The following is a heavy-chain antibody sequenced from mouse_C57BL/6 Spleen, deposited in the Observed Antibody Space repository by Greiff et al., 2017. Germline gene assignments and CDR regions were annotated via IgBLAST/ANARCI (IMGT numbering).Heavy chain of an antibody. V-gene: IGHV1-66*01. J-gene: IGHJ1*03. Sequence: VKLVESGPELVKPGASVKISCKASGYSFTSYYIHWVKQRPGQGLEWIGWIYPGSGNTKYNEKFKGKATLTADTSSSTAYMQLSSLTSEDSAVYYCAREGDYGSAGWYFDVWGTGTTVTVSS. D-gene: IGHD1-1*01. CDR1: GYSFTSYY. CDR3: AREGDYGSAGWYFDV. CDR2: IYPGSGNT.